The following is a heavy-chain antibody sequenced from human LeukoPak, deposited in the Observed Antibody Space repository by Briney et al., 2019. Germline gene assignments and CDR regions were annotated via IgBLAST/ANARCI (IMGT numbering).Heavy chain of an antibody. Sequence: PGGSLRLSCAASGFTFSSYDMSWVRQAPGKGLEWVSGLGGDSDSTYYADSVKGRFTISRDNAKNSLYLQMNSLRAEDTAVYYCARDLLSFGVVIPMDHWGQGTLVTVSS. CDR1: GFTFSSYD. J-gene: IGHJ4*02. V-gene: IGHV3-23*01. CDR3: ARDLLSFGVVIPMDH. D-gene: IGHD3-3*01. CDR2: LGGDSDST.